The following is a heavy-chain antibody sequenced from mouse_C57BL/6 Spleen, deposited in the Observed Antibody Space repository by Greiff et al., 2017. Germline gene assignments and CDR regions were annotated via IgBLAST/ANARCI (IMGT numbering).Heavy chain of an antibody. CDR3: ARRPSYYYGSSYYAMDY. CDR2: IDPNGGGT. V-gene: IGHV1-72*01. J-gene: IGHJ4*01. CDR1: GYTFTSYW. Sequence: QVQLQQPGAELVKPGASVKLSCKASGYTFTSYWMHWVKQRPGRGLEWIGRIDPNGGGTKYNEKFKSKATLTVDKSSSTAYLQLSSLTSEDSAFYYCARRPSYYYGSSYYAMDYWGQGTSVTVSS. D-gene: IGHD1-1*01.